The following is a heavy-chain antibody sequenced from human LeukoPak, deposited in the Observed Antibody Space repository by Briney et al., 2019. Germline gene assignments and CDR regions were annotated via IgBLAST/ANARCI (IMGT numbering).Heavy chain of an antibody. CDR2: IYYSRST. V-gene: IGHV4-59*08. D-gene: IGHD3-10*01. CDR1: GVSTSSYY. J-gene: IGHJ5*02. Sequence: SETLSLTCTVSGVSTSSYYRSWVPQSPGQGLECFGYIYYSRSTNYTPYIKSLVTISVVTSKNQFSLKLSSVTAADTAVYYGARSLLWFGEFLPNWFDPWGQGTLVTVSS. CDR3: ARSLLWFGEFLPNWFDP.